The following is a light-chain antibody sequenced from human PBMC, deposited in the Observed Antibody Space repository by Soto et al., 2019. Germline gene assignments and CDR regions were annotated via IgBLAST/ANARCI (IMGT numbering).Light chain of an antibody. CDR1: QSISSW. CDR2: KAS. Sequence: EIRITQSPSTLSASVGDRVTITCRASQSISSWLAWYQQKPWKAPKLLIYKASSLESGVPSRFSGSGSGTEFTLTISSLQPDDFATYYCQQYNSYLWTFGQGTKVDIK. J-gene: IGKJ1*01. V-gene: IGKV1-5*03. CDR3: QQYNSYLWT.